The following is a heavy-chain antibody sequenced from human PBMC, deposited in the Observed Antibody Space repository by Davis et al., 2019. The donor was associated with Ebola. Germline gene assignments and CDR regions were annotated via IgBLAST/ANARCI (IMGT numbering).Heavy chain of an antibody. CDR2: ISSSGSTI. Sequence: GESLKISCAASGFTFSDYYMSWIRQAPGKGLEWVSYISSSGSTIYYADSVKGRFTISRDNAKNSLYLQMNNLRAEDTALYYCARVNYYDNRVYFDYWGQGTLVTVSS. CDR3: ARVNYYDNRVYFDY. D-gene: IGHD3-22*01. V-gene: IGHV3-11*04. J-gene: IGHJ4*02. CDR1: GFTFSDYY.